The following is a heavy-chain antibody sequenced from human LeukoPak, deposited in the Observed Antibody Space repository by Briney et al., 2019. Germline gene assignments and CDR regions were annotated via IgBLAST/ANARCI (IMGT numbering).Heavy chain of an antibody. D-gene: IGHD1-14*01. CDR2: INPNSGGT. CDR3: ARRYKGSEAFLFGC. V-gene: IGHV1-2*02. Sequence: ASVKVSCKASGYTFTGYYMHWVRQAPGQGLEWMGWINPNSGGTNYAQKFQGRVTITRDTSISTAYMELSRLRSDDTAVYYGARRYKGSEAFLFGCWGQGTLVTVSS. CDR1: GYTFTGYY. J-gene: IGHJ4*02.